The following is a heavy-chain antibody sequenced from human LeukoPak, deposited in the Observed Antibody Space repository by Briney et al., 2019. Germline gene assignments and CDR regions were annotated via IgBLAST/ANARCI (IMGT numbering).Heavy chain of an antibody. CDR1: GFTFTTYA. CDR3: AKGGHDYNPLHW. CDR2: IKGGGGDP. Sequence: GGSLRLSCAASGFTFTTYAMGWVRQAPGKGLQWVSSIKGGGGDPFYADSVKGRFTISRDNSKNTLFLQLNSLRAEDSAVYYCAKGGHDYNPLHWGGQGTLVTISS. J-gene: IGHJ4*02. V-gene: IGHV3-23*01. D-gene: IGHD4-11*01.